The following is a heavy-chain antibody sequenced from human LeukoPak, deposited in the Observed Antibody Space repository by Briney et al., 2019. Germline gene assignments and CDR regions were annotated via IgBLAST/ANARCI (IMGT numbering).Heavy chain of an antibody. CDR3: ARGSRGNWFDP. J-gene: IGHJ5*02. CDR2: INPNSGGT. D-gene: IGHD6-13*01. Sequence: GAPLKISCKGAGSPFTGYYMHWGRRAPGQGLGGRGWINPNSGGTNYEQKFKGRVTITRDTSISTAYMELSRLRSDDTAVYYCARGSRGNWFDPWGQGTLATVSS. CDR1: GSPFTGYY. V-gene: IGHV1-2*02.